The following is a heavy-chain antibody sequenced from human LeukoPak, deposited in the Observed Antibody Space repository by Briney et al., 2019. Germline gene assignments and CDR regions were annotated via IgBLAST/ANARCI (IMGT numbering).Heavy chain of an antibody. Sequence: GGSLRLSCAASGFTFSTYAMSWVRQAPGKGLEWVSGISGSGGSTYYADSVKGRFTISRDSSKNTLYLQMNSLRAEDTAVYHRAKAFSSSWYYFDYWGQGTLVAVSS. D-gene: IGHD6-13*01. CDR3: AKAFSSSWYYFDY. CDR2: ISGSGGST. CDR1: GFTFSTYA. V-gene: IGHV3-23*01. J-gene: IGHJ4*02.